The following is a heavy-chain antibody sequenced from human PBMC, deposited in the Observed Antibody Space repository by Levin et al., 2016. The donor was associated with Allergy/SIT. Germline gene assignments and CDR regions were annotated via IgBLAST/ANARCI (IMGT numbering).Heavy chain of an antibody. D-gene: IGHD2-8*01. J-gene: IGHJ4*02. CDR3: AKNGMDFDY. V-gene: IGHV3-23*01. Sequence: WIRQPPGKGLEWVSAISGSGGSTYYADSVKGRFTISRDNSKNTLYLQMNSLRAEDTAVYYCAKNGMDFDYWGQGTLVTVSS. CDR2: ISGSGGST.